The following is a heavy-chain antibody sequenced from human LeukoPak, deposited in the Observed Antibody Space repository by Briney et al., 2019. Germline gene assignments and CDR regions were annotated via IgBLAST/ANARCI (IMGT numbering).Heavy chain of an antibody. CDR3: ASRSLPATFYGMAV. D-gene: IGHD1-14*01. V-gene: IGHV3-21*01. Sequence: GGSLRLSCVSFGSSLDDDHMNWMNWVRQAPGKGLEWVSSISSGSTFIYYGESVKGRFTVSRDNAKNSLCLHMNSLRVEDTGVYYCASRSLPATFYGMAVWGQGTTVTVAS. CDR1: GSSLDDDH. J-gene: IGHJ6*02. CDR2: ISSGSTFI.